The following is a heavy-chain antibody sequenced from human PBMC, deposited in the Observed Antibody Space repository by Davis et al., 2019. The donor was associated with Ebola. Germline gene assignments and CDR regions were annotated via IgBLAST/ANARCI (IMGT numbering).Heavy chain of an antibody. CDR2: TLPLFGTT. V-gene: IGHV1-69*13. Sequence: SAQISCNASGDSFNNYVINWVRQAPGQGPECTGGTLPLFGTTGYGQRFQDRVSLTADASTSTAYMELSGLTSDDTAIYYCARGGVVLAVNNYCESWGQGTLVTVSS. CDR1: GDSFNNYV. D-gene: IGHD2-15*01. J-gene: IGHJ4*02. CDR3: ARGGVVLAVNNYCES.